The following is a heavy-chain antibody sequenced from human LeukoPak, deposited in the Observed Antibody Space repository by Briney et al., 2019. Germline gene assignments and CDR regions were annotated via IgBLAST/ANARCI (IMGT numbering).Heavy chain of an antibody. CDR1: GGSISSYY. CDR2: IYYSGST. CDR3: ARDLHGSRDV. J-gene: IGHJ6*04. V-gene: IGHV4-59*01. Sequence: SETLSLTCTVSGGSISSYYWSWIRQPPGKGLEWIGYIYYSGSTNYNPSLKSRVTISVDTSKNQFSLKLSSVTAADTAVYYCARDLHGSRDVWGKGTTVTVSS.